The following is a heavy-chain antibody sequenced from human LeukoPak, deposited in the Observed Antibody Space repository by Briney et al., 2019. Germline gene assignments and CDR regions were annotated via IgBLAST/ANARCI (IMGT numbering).Heavy chain of an antibody. CDR2: ISAYNGNT. CDR1: GGTFSSYA. Sequence: ASVKVSCKASGGTFSSYAISWVRQAPGQGLEWMGWISAYNGNTNYAQKLQGRVTMTTDTSTSTAYMELRSLRSDDTAVYYCARDYGDRRYFDYWGQGTLVTVSS. V-gene: IGHV1-18*01. J-gene: IGHJ4*02. CDR3: ARDYGDRRYFDY. D-gene: IGHD4-17*01.